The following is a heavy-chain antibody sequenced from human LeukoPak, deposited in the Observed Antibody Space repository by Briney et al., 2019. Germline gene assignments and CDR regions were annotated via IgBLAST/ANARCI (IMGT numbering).Heavy chain of an antibody. Sequence: GGSLRLSCAASGFTVSSNEMSWVRQAPGKGLEWVSSISGSSAYYADSVKGRFTISRDNSKNTLYLQMKSLRAEDTAVYYCAKDSSGNYSPAAFDFWGQGTLVTVSS. J-gene: IGHJ4*02. D-gene: IGHD1-26*01. CDR2: ISGSSA. V-gene: IGHV3-38-3*01. CDR1: GFTVSSNE. CDR3: AKDSSGNYSPAAFDF.